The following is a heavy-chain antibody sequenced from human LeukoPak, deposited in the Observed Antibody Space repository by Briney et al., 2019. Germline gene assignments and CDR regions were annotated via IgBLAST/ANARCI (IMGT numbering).Heavy chain of an antibody. J-gene: IGHJ4*02. Sequence: GGSLRLSCVASGFTFSSNHMNWVRQAPGKGLEWVSIFYIGGTTKYADSVQGRFTISRDNSRNTLYLQMNSLGAEDTAVYYCARDSSSHYFFDYWGQGTLVTVSS. CDR2: FYIGGTT. CDR3: ARDSSSHYFFDY. D-gene: IGHD2-2*01. V-gene: IGHV3-53*01. CDR1: GFTFSSNH.